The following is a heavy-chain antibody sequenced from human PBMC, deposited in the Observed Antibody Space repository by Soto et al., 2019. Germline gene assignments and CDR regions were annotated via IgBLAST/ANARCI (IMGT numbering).Heavy chain of an antibody. CDR2: IYYSGST. V-gene: IGHV4-59*01. CDR3: ARGPYDGFNI. Sequence: SLTCTVSGGSIGRYYWSWIRQPPGKALEWIGYIYYSGSTYYNPTLKSRVTLSVDTSKIQFSLKLRSVTAADTAIYYCARGPYDGFNIWDRGTMVTVSS. CDR1: GGSIGRYY. J-gene: IGHJ3*02.